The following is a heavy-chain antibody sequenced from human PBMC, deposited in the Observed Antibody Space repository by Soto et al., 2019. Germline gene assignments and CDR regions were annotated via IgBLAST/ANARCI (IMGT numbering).Heavy chain of an antibody. CDR1: GFTFSYYW. V-gene: IGHV3-74*01. CDR2: IHSDGRST. D-gene: IGHD1-26*01. J-gene: IGHJ3*01. CDR3: ARGDRGAFDL. Sequence: EVQLVESGGGLVQPGESLRLSCAASGFTFSYYWMHWVRQAPGKGLVWVSRIHSDGRSTTYADSVKGRFPISRDNARNTLYLQMNSLRAEDTAVYYCARGDRGAFDLWGQGKVVTVSS.